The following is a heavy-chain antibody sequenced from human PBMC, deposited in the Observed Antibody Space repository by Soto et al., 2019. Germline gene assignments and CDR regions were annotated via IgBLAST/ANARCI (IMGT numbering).Heavy chain of an antibody. CDR1: GGAMSEYF. Sequence: SETLSLTCSVSGGAMSEYFWSWIRQSPGKGLEWIGYIYYLGSTDYNPSLKSRVTISVDTSKRQFSLRLNSVTAADTAVYYCARDGYDGSGSPYPAYWGPGTQVTVS. V-gene: IGHV4-59*01. D-gene: IGHD3-10*01. CDR3: ARDGYDGSGSPYPAY. J-gene: IGHJ4*02. CDR2: IYYLGST.